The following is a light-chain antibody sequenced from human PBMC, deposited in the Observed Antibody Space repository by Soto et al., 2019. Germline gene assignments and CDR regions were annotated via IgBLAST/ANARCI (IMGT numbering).Light chain of an antibody. CDR2: DDS. J-gene: IGLJ1*01. CDR1: KIETKT. Sequence: SYELTQPPSGSVAPGQTARISCGGNKIETKTVFWYQQKPGQAPVVVVSDDSVRPSGIPERFSGSNSGGTATLSIIGVEAGDEAYYYCQVLADLGDHQVFGLGTKVTVL. CDR3: QVLADLGDHQV. V-gene: IGLV3-21*02.